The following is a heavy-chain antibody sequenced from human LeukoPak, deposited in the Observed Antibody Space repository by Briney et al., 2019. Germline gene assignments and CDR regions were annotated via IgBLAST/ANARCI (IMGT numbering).Heavy chain of an antibody. J-gene: IGHJ6*02. CDR3: ARIEQQLVPHPYYYYYGMDV. V-gene: IGHV3-23*01. Sequence: GGSLRLSCAASGFTFSSYAMSWVRQAPGKGLEWVSAISGSGDSTYYADSVKGRFTISRDNSKNTLYLQMNSLRAEDTAVYYCARIEQQLVPHPYYYYYGMDVWGQGTTVTVSS. CDR1: GFTFSSYA. D-gene: IGHD6-13*01. CDR2: ISGSGDST.